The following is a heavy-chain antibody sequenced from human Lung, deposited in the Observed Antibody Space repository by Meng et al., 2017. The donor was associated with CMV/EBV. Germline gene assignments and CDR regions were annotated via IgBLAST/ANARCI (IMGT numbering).Heavy chain of an antibody. Sequence: VQLVQSGAAVKRPGASVKISCQASGYSFSVFYLNWARQAPGHGLEWLGRVNPISDDTHLAQKFEGRITVTRGATINTAFMELTRLRPDDTAVYYCAKSSDNGWSSWGPGTLVTVSS. D-gene: IGHD6-19*01. CDR1: GYSFSVFY. CDR2: VNPISDDT. V-gene: IGHV1-2*06. J-gene: IGHJ4*01. CDR3: AKSSDNGWSS.